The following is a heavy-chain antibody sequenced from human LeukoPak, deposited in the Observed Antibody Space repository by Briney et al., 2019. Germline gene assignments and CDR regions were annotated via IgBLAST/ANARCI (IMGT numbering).Heavy chain of an antibody. CDR2: IYCSGST. D-gene: IGHD1-26*01. V-gene: IGHV4-39*01. CDR3: ARLGIQNWFDP. J-gene: IGHJ5*02. Sequence: SETLSLTCTVSGGSISSSSYYWGWIRQPPGKGLEWIGSIYCSGSTYYNPSLKSRVTISVDTSKNQFSLKLSSVTAADTAVYYCARLGIQNWFDPWGQGTLVTVSS. CDR1: GGSISSSSYY.